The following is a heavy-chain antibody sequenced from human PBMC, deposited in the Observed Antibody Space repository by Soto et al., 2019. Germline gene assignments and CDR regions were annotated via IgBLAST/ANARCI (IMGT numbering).Heavy chain of an antibody. CDR2: IIPIFGTA. Sequence: SVKVSCKASGGTFSSYAISWVRQAPGQGXEWMGGIIPIFGTANYAQKFQGRVTITADESTSTAYMELSSLRSEDTAVYYCARVSQAFLRLPYYYYGMDVWGQGTTVTVSS. CDR1: GGTFSSYA. J-gene: IGHJ6*02. D-gene: IGHD3-16*01. CDR3: ARVSQAFLRLPYYYYGMDV. V-gene: IGHV1-69*13.